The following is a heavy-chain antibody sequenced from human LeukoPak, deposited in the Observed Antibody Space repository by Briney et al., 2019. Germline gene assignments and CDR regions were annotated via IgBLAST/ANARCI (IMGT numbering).Heavy chain of an antibody. D-gene: IGHD1-14*01. CDR1: GCTLTELS. CDR2: FDPEDGET. Sequence: ASVKVSCKVSGCTLTELSMHWVRQAPGKGLEWMGGFDPEDGETIYAQKFQGRVTMTEDTSTDTAYMELSSLRSEDTAVYYCATGKIKGWRKASFDPWGQGTLVTVSS. J-gene: IGHJ5*02. V-gene: IGHV1-24*01. CDR3: ATGKIKGWRKASFDP.